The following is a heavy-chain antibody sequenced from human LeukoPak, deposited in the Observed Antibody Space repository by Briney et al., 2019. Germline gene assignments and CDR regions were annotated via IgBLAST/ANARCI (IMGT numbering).Heavy chain of an antibody. CDR1: GGSISSHY. D-gene: IGHD6-13*01. J-gene: IGHJ4*02. V-gene: IGHV4-59*11. CDR3: ARGEAAASTLNFDY. Sequence: SETLSLTCTVPGGSISSHYWSWIRQPPGKGLEWIGHIYYSGSTNYNPSLKSRVNISVATSKNQFSLKLSSVTAADTAVYYCARGEAAASTLNFDYWGQGTLVTVSS. CDR2: IYYSGST.